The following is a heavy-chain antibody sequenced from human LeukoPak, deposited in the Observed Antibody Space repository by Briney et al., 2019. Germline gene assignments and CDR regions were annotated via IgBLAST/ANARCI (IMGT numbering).Heavy chain of an antibody. D-gene: IGHD1-7*01. V-gene: IGHV4-4*02. Sequence: SGTLSLTCAVSGGSISSSNWWSWVRPPAGKGLEWIGRIYTSGSTNYNPSLKSRVTISVDTSKNQFSLKLSSVTAADTAVYYCARGKWGNWNFYYFDYWGQGTLVTVSS. J-gene: IGHJ4*02. CDR3: ARGKWGNWNFYYFDY. CDR1: GGSISSSNW. CDR2: IYTSGST.